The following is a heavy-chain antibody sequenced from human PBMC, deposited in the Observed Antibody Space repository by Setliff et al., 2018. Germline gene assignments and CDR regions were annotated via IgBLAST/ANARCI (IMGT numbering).Heavy chain of an antibody. D-gene: IGHD2-15*01. V-gene: IGHV4-4*08. CDR1: GGSISSYY. J-gene: IGHJ5*02. CDR2: IYTRGST. CDR3: ARARYCSGGSCYWTWFGP. Sequence: SETLSLTCNVSGGSISSYYWTWIRQPVGKGLEWIGHIYTRGSTNYNPSLRTRVSISVDTSKNHFSLRLSSVAATDTAVYYCARARYCSGGSCYWTWFGPWGQGTLVTVSS.